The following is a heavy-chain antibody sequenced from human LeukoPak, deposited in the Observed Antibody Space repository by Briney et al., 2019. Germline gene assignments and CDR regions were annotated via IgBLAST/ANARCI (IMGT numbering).Heavy chain of an antibody. Sequence: GGSLRLSCAASGFTFTSYSMNWVRQAPGKGLEWVSTISGGGGSTYYADSVKGRFTISRDNSKNTLYLQVNSLRAEGAAVYYCAKGGKWDVTPFDYWGQGTLVTVSS. CDR3: AKGGKWDVTPFDY. CDR1: GFTFTSYS. CDR2: ISGGGGST. D-gene: IGHD1-26*01. J-gene: IGHJ4*02. V-gene: IGHV3-23*01.